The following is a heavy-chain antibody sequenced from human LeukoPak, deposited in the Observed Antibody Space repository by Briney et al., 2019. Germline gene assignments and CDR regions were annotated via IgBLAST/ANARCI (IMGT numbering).Heavy chain of an antibody. Sequence: SETLSLTCAVSGGSTSSNSYYWGWIRQPPGEGLEGIGDIYYSGSTNYNPSLKSRVTISVDTSKNQFSLKLSSVTAADTAVYYCARSSESYDSSGYYSYYFDYWGQGTLVTVSS. D-gene: IGHD3-22*01. CDR2: IYYSGST. J-gene: IGHJ4*02. CDR1: GGSTSSNSYY. CDR3: ARSSESYDSSGYYSYYFDY. V-gene: IGHV4-61*05.